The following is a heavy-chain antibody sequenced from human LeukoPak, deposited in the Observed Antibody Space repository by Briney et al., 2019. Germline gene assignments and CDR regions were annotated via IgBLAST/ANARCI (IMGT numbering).Heavy chain of an antibody. J-gene: IGHJ4*02. CDR2: IYYSGST. CDR1: GGSISSYY. CDR3: AREGFGSGWYYFDY. Sequence: SETLSLTCTVSGGSISSYYWSWIRQPPRKELEWIGYIYYSGSTNYNPSLQSRVTISVDTSKNQFSLKLTSVTAADTAVYYCAREGFGSGWYYFDYWGQGTLVTVSS. V-gene: IGHV4-59*01. D-gene: IGHD6-19*01.